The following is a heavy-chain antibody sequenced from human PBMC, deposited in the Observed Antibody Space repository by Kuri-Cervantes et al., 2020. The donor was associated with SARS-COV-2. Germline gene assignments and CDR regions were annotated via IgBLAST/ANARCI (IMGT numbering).Heavy chain of an antibody. CDR1: GFSLRNARMG. V-gene: IGHV2-26*01. D-gene: IGHD6-19*01. Sequence: SGPTLVKPTETLTLTCNVSGFSLRNARMGVSWIRQPPGKALEWLAHIFSNDGKSYSTSLKSRLTISKDTSKSQVVLAMTNMDPVDTATYYCARIRVAVAGAGTDAFDIWCQGTMVTVSS. CDR2: IFSNDGK. J-gene: IGHJ3*02. CDR3: ARIRVAVAGAGTDAFDI.